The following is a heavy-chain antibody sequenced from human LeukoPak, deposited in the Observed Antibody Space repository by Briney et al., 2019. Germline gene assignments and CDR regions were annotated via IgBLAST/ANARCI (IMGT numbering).Heavy chain of an antibody. D-gene: IGHD3-10*01. CDR3: ARDLGGWFGELLSYYYYYGMDV. CDR1: GFTFSSYA. CDR2: ISSNGGST. V-gene: IGHV3-64D*06. J-gene: IGHJ6*02. Sequence: PGGSLRLSCSASGFTFSSYAMHWVRQAPGKGLEYVSAISSNGGSTYYADSVKGRFTISRDNSKNTLYLQMSSLRAEDTAVYYCARDLGGWFGELLSYYYYYGMDVWGQGTTVTVSS.